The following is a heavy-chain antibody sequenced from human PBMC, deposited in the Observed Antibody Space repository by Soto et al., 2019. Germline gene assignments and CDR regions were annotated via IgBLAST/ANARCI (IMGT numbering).Heavy chain of an antibody. Sequence: QVQLVESGGGVVQPGRSLRLSCAASGFTFSSYAMHWVRQAPGKGLEWVAVISYDGSNKYYADSVKGRFTISRDNSKNTLSLQMNRLRAEDTAVYYCARDPLWGTAMVLWYFDLWGRGTLVTDSS. D-gene: IGHD5-18*01. CDR2: ISYDGSNK. CDR1: GFTFSSYA. V-gene: IGHV3-30-3*01. CDR3: ARDPLWGTAMVLWYFDL. J-gene: IGHJ2*01.